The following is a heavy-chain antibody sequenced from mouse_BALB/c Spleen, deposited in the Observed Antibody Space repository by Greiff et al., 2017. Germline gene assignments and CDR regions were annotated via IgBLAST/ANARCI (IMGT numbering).Heavy chain of an antibody. CDR2: IDPENGDT. J-gene: IGHJ4*01. CDR1: GFNIKDYY. D-gene: IGHD3-3*01. CDR3: NKDSAMDY. Sequence: EVQLQQSGAELVRPGASVKLSCTASGFNIKDYYMHWVKQRPEQGLEWIGWIDPENGDTEYAPKFQGQATMTADTSSNTAYLQLSSLTSEDTAVYYCNKDSAMDYWGQGTSVTVSS. V-gene: IGHV14-4*02.